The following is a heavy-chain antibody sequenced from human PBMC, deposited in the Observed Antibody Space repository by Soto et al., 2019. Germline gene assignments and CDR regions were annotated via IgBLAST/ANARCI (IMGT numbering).Heavy chain of an antibody. V-gene: IGHV3-30*04. D-gene: IGHD1-26*01. Sequence: QAQLVESGGGVFQPGRSLRLSCAASELPFTDYSMHWVRQTADKGLEWVAFISHDGRNTFYSDSVKGRFTISRDDSRSMLLLQMSVVTVEDTGLYYCAVERVRTSSFRHFYFLCWARATLVTVRS. CDR1: ELPFTDYS. CDR2: ISHDGRNT. J-gene: IGHJ4*02. CDR3: AVERVRTSSFRHFYFLC.